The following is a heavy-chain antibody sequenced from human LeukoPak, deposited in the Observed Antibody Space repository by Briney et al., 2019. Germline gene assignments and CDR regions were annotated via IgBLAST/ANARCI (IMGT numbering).Heavy chain of an antibody. D-gene: IGHD3-10*01. V-gene: IGHV1-18*01. CDR2: ISAYNGNT. CDR1: GYTFTSYG. J-gene: IGHJ6*02. CDR3: ARDRRVRGYYYYGMDV. Sequence: PWASVKVSCKASGYTFTSYGISWVRQAPGQGLEWMGWISAYNGNTNYAQKLQGRVTMTTDTSTSTAYMELRSLRSDDTAVYYCARDRRVRGYYYYGMDVWGQGTTVTVPS.